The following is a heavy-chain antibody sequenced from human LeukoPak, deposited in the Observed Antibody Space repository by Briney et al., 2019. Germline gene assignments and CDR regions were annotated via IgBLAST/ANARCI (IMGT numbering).Heavy chain of an antibody. Sequence: GGSLRLSCAASGFTFDDYTMHWVRHAPGKGLEWVSLISWDGGSTYYADSVKGRFTISRDNSKNSLYLQMNSLRTEDTALYYCAKDSRRWLQSSHFDYWGQGTLVTVSS. V-gene: IGHV3-43*01. CDR1: GFTFDDYT. CDR2: ISWDGGST. CDR3: AKDSRRWLQSSHFDY. J-gene: IGHJ4*02. D-gene: IGHD5-24*01.